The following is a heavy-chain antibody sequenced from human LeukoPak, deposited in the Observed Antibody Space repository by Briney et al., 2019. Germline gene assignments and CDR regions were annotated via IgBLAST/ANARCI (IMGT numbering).Heavy chain of an antibody. CDR3: ARHTQYSSSWIDY. CDR2: IYYSGST. V-gene: IGHV4-59*08. CDR1: GGSFSGYY. J-gene: IGHJ4*02. D-gene: IGHD6-13*01. Sequence: PSETLSLTCAVYGGSFSGYYWSWIRQPPGKGLEWIGYIYYSGSTNYKPSLKSRVTISVDTSKNQFSLKLRSVTAADTAVYYCARHTQYSSSWIDYWGQGTLVTVSS.